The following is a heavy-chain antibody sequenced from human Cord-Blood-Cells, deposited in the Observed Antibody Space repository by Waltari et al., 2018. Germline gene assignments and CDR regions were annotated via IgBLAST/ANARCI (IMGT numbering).Heavy chain of an antibody. J-gene: IGHJ3*02. CDR3: ARGLRDILTGYDAFDI. V-gene: IGHV2-70*01. D-gene: IGHD3-9*01. CDR1: VLSLSTSGMC. Sequence: QVPLRESGPALVKPTQTLTLTCTFSVLSLSTSGMCVSWIRQLPGKALEWLALIDWDDDKYYSTSLKTRLTISKDTSKNQVVLTMTNMDPVDTATYYCARGLRDILTGYDAFDIWGQGTMVTVSS. CDR2: IDWDDDK.